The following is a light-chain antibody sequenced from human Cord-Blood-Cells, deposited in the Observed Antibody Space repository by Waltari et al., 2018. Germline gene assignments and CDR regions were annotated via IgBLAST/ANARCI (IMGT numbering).Light chain of an antibody. CDR3: MQALQTPLT. CDR2: LGS. J-gene: IGKJ4*01. CDR1: PSLLHSNAYNY. Sequence: DIVMTQSPLSLPVTPGEPASISCRSSPSLLHSNAYNYLDWYLQKPGQSPQLLIYLGSNRASGVPDRFSGSGSGTDFTLKISRVEAEDVGVYYCMQALQTPLTFGGGTKVEIK. V-gene: IGKV2-28*01.